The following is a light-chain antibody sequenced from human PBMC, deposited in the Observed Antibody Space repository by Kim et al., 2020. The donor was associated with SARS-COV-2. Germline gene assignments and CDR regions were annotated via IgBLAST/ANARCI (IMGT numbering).Light chain of an antibody. CDR2: KAS. V-gene: IGKV1-5*03. CDR1: QSSSNW. Sequence: SASVGDRVTITCRASQSSSNWLAWYQQKPGLAPKVLSYKASILERGVPSRFSGSGSATEFTLIINSLQPDDFATYYCQQYLSYPYSFGQVTKLEI. CDR3: QQYLSYPYS. J-gene: IGKJ2*03.